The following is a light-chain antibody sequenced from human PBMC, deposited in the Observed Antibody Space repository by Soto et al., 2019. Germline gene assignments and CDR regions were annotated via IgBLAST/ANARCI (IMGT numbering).Light chain of an antibody. J-gene: IGKJ4*01. Sequence: EIVLTQSPATLSLSPGERATLSCRASQSVGSYLAWYQQKPGQAPRLLIYDASNRATGIPARFSGSGSGTDFTLTIRSLEPEDFAVYYRQQRSNWPPVTFGGGTKVEI. CDR2: DAS. CDR1: QSVGSY. V-gene: IGKV3-11*01. CDR3: QQRSNWPPVT.